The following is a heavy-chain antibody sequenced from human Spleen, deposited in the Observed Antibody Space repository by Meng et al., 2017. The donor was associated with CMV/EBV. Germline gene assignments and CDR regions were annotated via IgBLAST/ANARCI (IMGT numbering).Heavy chain of an antibody. CDR1: GFTFSSYA. V-gene: IGHV3-23*03. D-gene: IGHD2-15*01. Sequence: GGSLRLSCAASGFTFSSYAMSWVRQAPGKGLEWVSVIYSGGSSTYYADYVKGRFTISRDNSKNTVYLQMKSLRAEDTAVYYCARDLLLTYGMDVWGQGTTVTVSS. CDR3: ARDLLLTYGMDV. J-gene: IGHJ6*02. CDR2: IYSGGSST.